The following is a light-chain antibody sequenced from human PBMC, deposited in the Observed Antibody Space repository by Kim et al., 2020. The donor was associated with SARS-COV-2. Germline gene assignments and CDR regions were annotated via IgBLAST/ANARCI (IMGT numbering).Light chain of an antibody. V-gene: IGLV2-14*03. CDR1: SSDVGSYNY. J-gene: IGLJ3*02. Sequence: GQSITISCSGTSSDVGSYNYVSCYQQHPGTAPKLMIYDVSNRPSGVAKCSSGYKSGTTASLTISGLQAEDEDDYYCSSYTSSSTRVFGGGTQLTVL. CDR3: SSYTSSSTRV. CDR2: DVS.